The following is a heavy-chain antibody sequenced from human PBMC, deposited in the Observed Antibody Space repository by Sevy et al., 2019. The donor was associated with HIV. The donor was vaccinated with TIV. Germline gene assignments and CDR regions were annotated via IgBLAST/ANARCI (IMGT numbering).Heavy chain of an antibody. CDR3: AREGSGSLWYYFDY. CDR2: IKQDGSEK. CDR1: GFTFSSYW. V-gene: IGHV3-7*01. J-gene: IGHJ4*02. D-gene: IGHD3-22*01. Sequence: GGSLRLSCAASGFTFSSYWTTWVRQAPGKGLEWVANIKQDGSEKYYVDSVKGRFTISRDNAKNSLYLQMNSLRAEDTAVYYCAREGSGSLWYYFDYWGQGTLVTVSS.